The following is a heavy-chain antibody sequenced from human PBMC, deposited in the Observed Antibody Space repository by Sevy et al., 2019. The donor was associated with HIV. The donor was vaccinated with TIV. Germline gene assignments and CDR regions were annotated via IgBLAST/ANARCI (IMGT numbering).Heavy chain of an antibody. Sequence: GGSLRLSCAASGFTFSRYGMHWVRQAPGKGLEWVAFIRYDVSSKYYADSVKGRFTISRDNSKNTLYLQMNSLRPEDTAVYYCAKDWSGGGWHHYVDYWGQGTLVTVSS. CDR1: GFTFSRYG. D-gene: IGHD6-25*01. CDR3: AKDWSGGGWHHYVDY. CDR2: IRYDVSSK. V-gene: IGHV3-30*02. J-gene: IGHJ4*02.